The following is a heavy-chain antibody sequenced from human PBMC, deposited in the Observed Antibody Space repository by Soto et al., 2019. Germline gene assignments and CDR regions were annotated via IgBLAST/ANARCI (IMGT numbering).Heavy chain of an antibody. D-gene: IGHD6-19*01. V-gene: IGHV4-34*01. CDR2: INHSGST. Sequence: SETLSLTCAVYGGSFSGYYWSWIRQPPGKGLEWIGEINHSGSTNYNPSLKSRVTISVDTSKNQFSLKLSSVTAADTAVYYCARGGQYSSGCEYWGQGTLVTVS. CDR3: ARGGQYSSGCEY. CDR1: GGSFSGYY. J-gene: IGHJ4*02.